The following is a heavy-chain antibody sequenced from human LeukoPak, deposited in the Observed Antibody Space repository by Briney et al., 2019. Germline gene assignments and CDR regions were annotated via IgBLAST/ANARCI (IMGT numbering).Heavy chain of an antibody. CDR1: GYTFTSYY. J-gene: IGHJ4*02. CDR2: INPSGGST. D-gene: IGHD3-22*01. CDR3: ARGGGFTYYYDSSGYYYGY. V-gene: IGHV1-46*01. Sequence: ASVKVSCKASGYTFTSYYMHWVRQAPGQGLEWMGIINPSGGSTSYAQKFQGRVTMTRDMSTSTVYMELSSLRSEDTAVYYCARGGGFTYYYDSSGYYYGYWGQGTLVTVSS.